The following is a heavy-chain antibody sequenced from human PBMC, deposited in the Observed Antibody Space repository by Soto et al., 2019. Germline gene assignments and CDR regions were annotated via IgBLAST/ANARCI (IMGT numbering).Heavy chain of an antibody. CDR2: ISGSGGST. D-gene: IGHD3-22*01. V-gene: IGHV3-23*01. J-gene: IGHJ2*01. Sequence: LRLSCAASGFTFSSYAMSWVRQAPGKGLEWVSAISGSGGSTYYADSVKGRFTISRDNSKNTLCLQMNSLRAEDTAVYYCAKDQYYDSSGYYAYWYFDLWGRGTLVTVSS. CDR1: GFTFSSYA. CDR3: AKDQYYDSSGYYAYWYFDL.